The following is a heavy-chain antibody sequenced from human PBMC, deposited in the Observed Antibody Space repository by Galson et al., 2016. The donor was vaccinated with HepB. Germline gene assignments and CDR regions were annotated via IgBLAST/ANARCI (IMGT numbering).Heavy chain of an antibody. CDR3: ARQRRNYGMDV. CDR1: GFSFATHW. J-gene: IGHJ6*02. CDR2: IYAGDPET. Sequence: SGAEVKKPGESLKLSCKTSGFSFATHWIAWVRQMPGKGLEWMGIIYAGDPETRYSPPFQAQVTISVDKSTAVAYLQWNSLKASDSAMYYCARQRRNYGMDVWGQGTTVTVSS. V-gene: IGHV5-51*01. D-gene: IGHD1-1*01.